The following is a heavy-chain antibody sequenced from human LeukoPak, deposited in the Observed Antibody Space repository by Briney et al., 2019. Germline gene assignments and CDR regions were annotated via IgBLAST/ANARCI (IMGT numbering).Heavy chain of an antibody. J-gene: IGHJ5*02. V-gene: IGHV3-21*05. D-gene: IGHD2-21*01. CDR3: ARSPDVVETWFDL. Sequence: GGSLRLSRAASGFTFSSYAMSWIRQAPGKGLEWVSYLSTSTTFIHYADSVRGRFTISRDNAKNSLYLQMNSLRAEDTAVYYCARSPDVVETWFDLWGQGTLVTVSS. CDR1: GFTFSSYA. CDR2: LSTSTTFI.